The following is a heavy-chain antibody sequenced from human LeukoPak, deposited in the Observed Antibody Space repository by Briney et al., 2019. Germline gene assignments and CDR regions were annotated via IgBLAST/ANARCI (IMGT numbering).Heavy chain of an antibody. CDR2: IYTSGST. J-gene: IGHJ5*02. V-gene: IGHV4-4*07. D-gene: IGHD2-15*01. Sequence: PSETLSLTCTVSGGSLSSYYWSWIRQPAGKGLEWIGRIYTSGSTNYNPSLKSRVTMSVDTSKNQFSLKLSSVTAADTAVYYCARAVVVVAATNWFDPWGQGTLVTVSS. CDR1: GGSLSSYY. CDR3: ARAVVVVAATNWFDP.